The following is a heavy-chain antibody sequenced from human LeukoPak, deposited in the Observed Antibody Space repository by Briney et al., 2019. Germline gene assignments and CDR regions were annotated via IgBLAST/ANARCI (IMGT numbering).Heavy chain of an antibody. CDR1: GFTFSSYA. CDR2: ISYDGSNK. V-gene: IGHV3-30-3*01. Sequence: GGSLRLSCAASGFTFSSYAMHWVRQAPGKGLEWVAVISYDGSNKYYADSVKGRFTISRDNSKNTLYLQMNSLRAEDTALYYCAKAYRTSGIAVAGWDYWXQGXLVTXSX. J-gene: IGHJ4*02. D-gene: IGHD6-19*01. CDR3: AKAYRTSGIAVAGWDY.